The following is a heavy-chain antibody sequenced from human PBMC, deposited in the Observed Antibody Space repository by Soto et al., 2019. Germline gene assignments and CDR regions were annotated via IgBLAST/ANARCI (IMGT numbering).Heavy chain of an antibody. D-gene: IGHD5-18*01. Sequence: QVQLVQPGAEVKKPGDSVKVSCKASGYTFISYSIACVRQAPGQGLEWLGWISTYNGNTNHAQKLQGRVTMNTDTSTSTAYLELKNLRSDDAAVYYCARSRGYSYGYGDYWGQGTLVSVSS. CDR3: ARSRGYSYGYGDY. V-gene: IGHV1-18*01. CDR1: GYTFISYS. CDR2: ISTYNGNT. J-gene: IGHJ4*02.